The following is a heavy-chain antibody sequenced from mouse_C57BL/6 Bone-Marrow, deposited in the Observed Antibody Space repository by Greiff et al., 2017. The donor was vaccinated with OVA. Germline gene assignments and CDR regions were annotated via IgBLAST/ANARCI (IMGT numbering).Heavy chain of an antibody. CDR1: GFTFSSYA. J-gene: IGHJ2*01. CDR2: ISDGGSYT. Sequence: EVKLVESGGGLVKPGGSLKLSCAASGFTFSSYAMSWVRQTPEKRLEWVATISDGGSYTYYPDNVKGRFTISRDNAKNNLYLQMSHLKSEDTAMYYCAIVGLLWGQGTTLTVSS. CDR3: AIVGLL. D-gene: IGHD2-10*01. V-gene: IGHV5-4*03.